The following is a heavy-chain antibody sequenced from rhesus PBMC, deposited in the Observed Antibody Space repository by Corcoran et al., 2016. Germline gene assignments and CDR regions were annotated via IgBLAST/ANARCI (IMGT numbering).Heavy chain of an antibody. D-gene: IGHD3-34*01. J-gene: IGHJ4*01. CDR1: GFTFSSYW. CDR3: AKSNWGDYYIDY. Sequence: EVQLVESGGGLAKPGGSLRLSCAASGFTFSSYWMTWVRQTPGKGLEWISAINSGGGSTYYADSVKGRFTIARDNSKNTLSLQMNSLRAEDTAVYYCAKSNWGDYYIDYWGQGVLVTVSS. CDR2: INSGGGST. V-gene: IGHV3S42*01.